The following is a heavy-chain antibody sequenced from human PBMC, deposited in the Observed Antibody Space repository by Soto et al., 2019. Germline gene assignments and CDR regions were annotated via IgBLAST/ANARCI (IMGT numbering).Heavy chain of an antibody. Sequence: QGELVESGGGVVQPGRSLRLSCAASGYTFSRYAMHWVRQAPGKGLEWVAVISYDGSNKYYADSVKGRFTISRDNSKNTLYLQMNSLRAEDTAVYYCAREREGYSYGFHYWGQGTLVTVSS. J-gene: IGHJ4*02. CDR3: AREREGYSYGFHY. CDR2: ISYDGSNK. V-gene: IGHV3-30-3*01. D-gene: IGHD5-18*01. CDR1: GYTFSRYA.